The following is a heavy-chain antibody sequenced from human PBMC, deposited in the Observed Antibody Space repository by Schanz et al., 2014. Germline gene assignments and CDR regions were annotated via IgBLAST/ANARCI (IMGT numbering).Heavy chain of an antibody. J-gene: IGHJ3*02. CDR2: IGGSGGST. V-gene: IGHV3-23*04. CDR3: AKDRWRATVMVDAFDI. Sequence: EVQLVESGGGLVQPWGSLTLSCAASGFTFSSYLMSWVRQAPGKGLEWVSGIGGSGGSTDYADSVKGRFTISRDNSKNPVHLQMNSLRSEDTSVYFCAKDRWRATVMVDAFDIWGQGTKVTVSS. D-gene: IGHD4-4*01. CDR1: GFTFSSYL.